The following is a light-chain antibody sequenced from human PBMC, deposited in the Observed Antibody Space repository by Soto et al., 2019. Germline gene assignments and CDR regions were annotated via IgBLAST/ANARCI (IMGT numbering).Light chain of an antibody. CDR3: QQYGTSPWA. CDR2: AAS. CDR1: QSVGRNY. Sequence: EIVLTQFPGTLSLSPGERATLSCRASQSVGRNYVAWYQQKPGQAPRVIIYAASNRASSIPDRFSGSGSGSDFALTISRLEPEDLAVYYGQQYGTSPWAFGQGTQVEIK. V-gene: IGKV3-20*01. J-gene: IGKJ1*01.